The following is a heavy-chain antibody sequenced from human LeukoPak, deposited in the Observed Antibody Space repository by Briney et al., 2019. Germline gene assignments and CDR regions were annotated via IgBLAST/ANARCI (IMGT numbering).Heavy chain of an antibody. CDR1: GFTFSDYY. CDR2: ISSSSSTI. J-gene: IGHJ6*02. CDR3: ARSATPAPWIQLPNYYYYGMDV. V-gene: IGHV3-11*04. D-gene: IGHD5-18*01. Sequence: GGSLRLSCAASGFTFSDYYMSWIRQAPGKGLEWVSYISSSSSTIYYADSVKGRFTISRDNAKNSLYLQMNSLRAEDTAVYYCARSATPAPWIQLPNYYYYGMDVWGQGTTVTVSS.